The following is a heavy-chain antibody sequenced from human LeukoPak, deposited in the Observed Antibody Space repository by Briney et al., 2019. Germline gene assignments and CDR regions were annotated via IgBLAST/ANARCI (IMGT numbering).Heavy chain of an antibody. V-gene: IGHV4-38-2*02. CDR1: GYSIGSGYY. CDR2: IYHGGST. J-gene: IGHJ5*02. D-gene: IGHD2-15*01. CDR3: AREGDCSGGSCYSRALDWFDP. Sequence: SETLSLTCAVSGYSIGSGYYWGWLRQPPGKGLEWIGSIYHGGSTYYNPSLKSRLTISVDTSKNQFSLKLSSVTAADTAVYYCAREGDCSGGSCYSRALDWFDPWGQGTLVTVSS.